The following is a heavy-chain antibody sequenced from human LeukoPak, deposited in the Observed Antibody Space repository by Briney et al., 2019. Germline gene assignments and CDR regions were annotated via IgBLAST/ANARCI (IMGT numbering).Heavy chain of an antibody. V-gene: IGHV4-39*07. CDR2: IYYSGST. J-gene: IGHJ4*02. Sequence: SETLSLTCTVSGGSISSSSYYWGWIRQPPGKGLEWIGSIYYSGSTYYNPSLKSRVTISVDTSKNQFSLKLSSATAADTAVYYCARERRAHYFDYWGQRTLVTVSS. CDR1: GGSISSSSYY. CDR3: ARERRAHYFDY.